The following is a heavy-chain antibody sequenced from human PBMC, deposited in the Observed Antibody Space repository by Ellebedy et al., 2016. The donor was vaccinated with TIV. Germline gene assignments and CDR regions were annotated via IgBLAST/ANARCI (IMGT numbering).Heavy chain of an antibody. V-gene: IGHV4-59*08. CDR3: ARRQRTFFDQ. Sequence: PSETLSLTCSVSGDSMNSDYWSRLRQPPGKGLEWIAYMYHDGGTNYNASLRSRVTISLESSKRQFSLRLSSVTAADTAVYYCARRQRTFFDQWGQGILVTVSS. D-gene: IGHD2-2*01. CDR2: MYHDGGT. J-gene: IGHJ4*02. CDR1: GDSMNSDY.